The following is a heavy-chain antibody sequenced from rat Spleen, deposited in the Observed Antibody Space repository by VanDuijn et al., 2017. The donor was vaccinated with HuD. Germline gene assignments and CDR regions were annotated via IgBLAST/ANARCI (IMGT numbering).Heavy chain of an antibody. Sequence: EVQLVESGGGLVQPGRSMKLSCAASGLSFSNYDMAWVRQAPTKGLEWVASISYDGTATYYRDSVKGRFTLSRDNAKSTLNLPMGSRRSEDTATDYWARHGDYSSYYWDFAFWGPGTMVTVSS. J-gene: IGHJ1*01. CDR2: ISYDGTAT. CDR1: GLSFSNYD. D-gene: IGHD1-2*01. CDR3: ARHGDYSSYYWDFAF. V-gene: IGHV5-25*01.